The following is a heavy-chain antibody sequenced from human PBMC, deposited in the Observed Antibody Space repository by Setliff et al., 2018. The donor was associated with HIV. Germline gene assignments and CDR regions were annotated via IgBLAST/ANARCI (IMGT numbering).Heavy chain of an antibody. V-gene: IGHV4-61*09. J-gene: IGHJ4*02. D-gene: IGHD2-8*01. Sequence: PSETLSLTCTVSGGSISSGSNYWSWIRQPAGKGLEWIGHIYTSGSTNYNPSLKSRVTISVDTSKNQFSLKLSSVTAADTAVYYCARTGGMVYVDYWGQGTLVTVSS. CDR2: IYTSGST. CDR3: ARTGGMVYVDY. CDR1: GGSISSGSNY.